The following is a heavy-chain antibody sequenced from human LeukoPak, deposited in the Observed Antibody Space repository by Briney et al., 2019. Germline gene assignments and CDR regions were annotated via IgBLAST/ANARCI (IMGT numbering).Heavy chain of an antibody. V-gene: IGHV1-69*04. J-gene: IGHJ4*02. Sequence: SVKVSCKASGGTFSSYAISWVRQAPGQGLEWMGRIIPILGIANYAQKFQGRVTITADKSTSTAYMELSSLTSEDTAVYYCARDYDYGDYADDYWGQGTLVTVSS. CDR2: IIPILGIA. D-gene: IGHD4-17*01. CDR3: ARDYDYGDYADDY. CDR1: GGTFSSYA.